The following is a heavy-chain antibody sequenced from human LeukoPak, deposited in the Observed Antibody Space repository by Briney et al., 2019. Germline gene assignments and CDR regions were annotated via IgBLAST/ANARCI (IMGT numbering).Heavy chain of an antibody. CDR3: ARTANYYYNYMDV. V-gene: IGHV4-39*07. J-gene: IGHJ6*03. CDR1: GGSISSSGYY. CDR2: IYYSGST. Sequence: PSETLSLTCAVSGGSISSSGYYWGCIRQPPGKGLEWIGSIYYSGSTYYNPSLKSRVTMSVDTSKNQFSLKLSSVTAADTAVYYCARTANYYYNYMDVWGKGTTVTVSS.